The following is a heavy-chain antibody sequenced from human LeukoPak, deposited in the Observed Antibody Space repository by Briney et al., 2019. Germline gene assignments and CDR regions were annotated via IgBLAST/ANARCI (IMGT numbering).Heavy chain of an antibody. D-gene: IGHD3-9*01. CDR1: GFTFSSYA. Sequence: GGSLRLSCAASGFTFSSYAMNWVRQAPGKGLEWVSSISSSSSYIYYADSVKGRFTISRDNAKNSLYLQMNSLRAEDTAVYYCARDLGLQYDILTGYPNYFDYWGQGTLVTVSS. J-gene: IGHJ4*02. CDR3: ARDLGLQYDILTGYPNYFDY. V-gene: IGHV3-21*01. CDR2: ISSSSSYI.